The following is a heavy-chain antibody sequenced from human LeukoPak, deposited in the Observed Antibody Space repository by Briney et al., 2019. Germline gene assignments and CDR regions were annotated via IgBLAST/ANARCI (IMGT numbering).Heavy chain of an antibody. CDR3: ARVKTGYSSSLRRAGFDY. CDR2: ISYDGSNK. Sequence: PGRSLRLSCAASGFTFSSYAMHWVRQAPGKGLEWVAVISYDGSNKYYADSVKGRFTISRDNSKNTLYLQMNSLRAEDTAVYYCARVKTGYSSSLRRAGFDYWGQGTLVTVSS. D-gene: IGHD6-13*01. J-gene: IGHJ4*02. V-gene: IGHV3-30-3*01. CDR1: GFTFSSYA.